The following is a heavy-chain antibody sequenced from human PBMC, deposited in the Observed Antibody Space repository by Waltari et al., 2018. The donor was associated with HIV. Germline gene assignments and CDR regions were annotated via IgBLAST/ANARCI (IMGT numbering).Heavy chain of an antibody. CDR1: GFTFSNYA. J-gene: IGHJ4*02. CDR3: ARGRASSWSAYQY. Sequence: QVQLVESGGGVVQPGRSLRLSCEASGFTFSNYALHWVRQAPGKGLEWMAIRSYDGSNKYYGDSVKGRFTISRDDSKNTLYLQMNTLRPEDTAVYYCARGRASSWSAYQYWGQGTLVTVSS. CDR2: RSYDGSNK. D-gene: IGHD3-3*01. V-gene: IGHV3-30*04.